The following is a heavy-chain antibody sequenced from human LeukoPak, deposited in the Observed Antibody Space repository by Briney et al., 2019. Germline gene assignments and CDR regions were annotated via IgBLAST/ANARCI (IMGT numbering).Heavy chain of an antibody. Sequence: PSETLSLTCAVYGGSFSGYYWSWIRQPPGKGLEWIGEINHSGSTNYNPSLKSRVTISVDTSKNQFSLKLSSVTAADTAVYYCARGSGTPSMIVVVITKTFDYWGQGTLVTVSS. J-gene: IGHJ4*02. CDR2: INHSGST. CDR1: GGSFSGYY. CDR3: ARGSGTPSMIVVVITKTFDY. V-gene: IGHV4-34*01. D-gene: IGHD3-22*01.